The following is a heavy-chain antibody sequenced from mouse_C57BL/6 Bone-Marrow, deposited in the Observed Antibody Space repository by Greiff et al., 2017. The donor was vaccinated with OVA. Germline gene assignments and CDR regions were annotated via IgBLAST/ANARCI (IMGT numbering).Heavy chain of an antibody. J-gene: IGHJ3*01. D-gene: IGHD2-2*01. CDR1: GFTFSDYY. CDR3: ARHEGYDGFAY. CDR2: ISNGGGST. Sequence: EVQVVESGGGLVQPGGSLKLSCAASGFTFSDYYMYWVRQTPEKRLEWVAYISNGGGSTYYPDTVKGRFPISRDNAKNTLYLQMSRLKSEDTAMYYCARHEGYDGFAYWGQGTLVTVSA. V-gene: IGHV5-12*01.